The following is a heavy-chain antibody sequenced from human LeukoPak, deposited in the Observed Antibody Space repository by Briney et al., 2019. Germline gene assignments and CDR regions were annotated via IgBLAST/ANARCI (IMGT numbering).Heavy chain of an antibody. V-gene: IGHV1-18*01. CDR1: GYTFTSYG. Sequence: ASVKVSCKASGYTFTSYGISWVRQAPGQGLEWMGWISAYNGNTNYAQKLQGRVTMTTDTSTSTAYMELRSLRSDDTAVYYCARVDCSSTSCYANYYYYYMDVWGKGTTVTVSS. CDR2: ISAYNGNT. J-gene: IGHJ6*03. D-gene: IGHD2-2*01. CDR3: ARVDCSSTSCYANYYYYYMDV.